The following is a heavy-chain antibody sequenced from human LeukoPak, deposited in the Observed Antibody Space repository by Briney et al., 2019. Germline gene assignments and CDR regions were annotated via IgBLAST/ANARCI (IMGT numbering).Heavy chain of an antibody. D-gene: IGHD6-13*01. V-gene: IGHV3-23*01. J-gene: IGHJ4*02. CDR1: GFTFSSYA. CDR3: AKDHGVAAAGIPKWFDY. Sequence: GGSLRLSCAASGFTFSSYAMSWVRQAPGKGLEWVSAISGSGGSTYYADSVKGRFTISRDNSKNTLYLQMNSLRAEDTAVYYCAKDHGVAAAGIPKWFDYWGQGTLVTVSS. CDR2: ISGSGGST.